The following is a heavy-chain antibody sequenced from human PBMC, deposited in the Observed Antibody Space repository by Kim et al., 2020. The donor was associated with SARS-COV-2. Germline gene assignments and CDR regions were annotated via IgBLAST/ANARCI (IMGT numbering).Heavy chain of an antibody. V-gene: IGHV3-23*01. Sequence: ASVKGRITITRDNTKNTLYLQMDSLRAEDTAVYYCAKDASYDILTSYSDYWGQGTLVTVSS. J-gene: IGHJ4*02. CDR3: AKDASYDILTSYSDY. D-gene: IGHD3-9*01.